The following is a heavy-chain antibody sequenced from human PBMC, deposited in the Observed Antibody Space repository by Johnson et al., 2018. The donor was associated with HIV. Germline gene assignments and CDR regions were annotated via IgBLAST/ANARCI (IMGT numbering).Heavy chain of an antibody. Sequence: QVHLVESGGGVVQPGGSLRLSCAASGFTLSSYGIHWVRQAPGTGLEWVAFIQYDATNRYYVDSVKGRFTISRNNSKNTVYLQMNSLRAEDTAVYYCARWVMVRGREAFDIWGQGTMVTVSS. J-gene: IGHJ3*02. V-gene: IGHV3-30*02. CDR3: ARWVMVRGREAFDI. CDR1: GFTLSSYG. CDR2: IQYDATNR. D-gene: IGHD3-10*01.